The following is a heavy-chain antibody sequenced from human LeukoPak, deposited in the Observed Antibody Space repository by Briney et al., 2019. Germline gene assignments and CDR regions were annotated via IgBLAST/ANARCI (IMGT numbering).Heavy chain of an antibody. CDR3: VRVVTKVSGWYHFDY. V-gene: IGHV3-72*01. D-gene: IGHD6-13*01. J-gene: IGHJ4*02. CDR1: GFTMSDHH. Sequence: QPGGSLRLSCAASGFTMSDHHIDWVRQAPGKGLEWVGRSRTRSKPNSCTTEFAASFEGRFILSRDESKNTLHLQMSSLNPEDTAVYFCVRVVTKVSGWYHFDYWGQGTLDAVSS. CDR2: TRSKPNSCTT.